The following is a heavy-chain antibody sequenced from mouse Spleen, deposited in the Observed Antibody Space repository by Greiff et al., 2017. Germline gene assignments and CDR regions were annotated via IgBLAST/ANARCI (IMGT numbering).Heavy chain of an antibody. Sequence: EVHLVESGPGLVKPSQSLSLTCSVTGYSITSGYYWNWIRQFPGNKLEWMGYISYDGSNNYNPSLKNRISITRDTSKNQFFLKLNSVTTEDTATYYCARDRIYYYDGSYWYFDVWGAGTTVTVSS. V-gene: IGHV3-6*01. CDR2: ISYDGSN. J-gene: IGHJ1*01. CDR3: ARDRIYYYDGSYWYFDV. CDR1: GYSITSGYY. D-gene: IGHD1-1*01.